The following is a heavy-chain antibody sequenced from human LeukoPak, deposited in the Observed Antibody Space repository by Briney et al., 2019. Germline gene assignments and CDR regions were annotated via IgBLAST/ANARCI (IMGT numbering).Heavy chain of an antibody. D-gene: IGHD1-1*01. J-gene: IGHJ6*03. CDR2: ADHTGST. CDR1: DDSITMYY. CDR3: ARGRVSSSTWYSTYYYYFYMDV. V-gene: IGHV4-59*01. Sequence: SETLSLTCSVSDDSITMYYWTWIRQPPGKGLEWIGYADHTGSTNFNPSLNGRVSISRDTTKNLFSLRLRSVTAADTAVYFCARGRVSSSTWYSTYYYYFYMDVWGKGTTVTVSS.